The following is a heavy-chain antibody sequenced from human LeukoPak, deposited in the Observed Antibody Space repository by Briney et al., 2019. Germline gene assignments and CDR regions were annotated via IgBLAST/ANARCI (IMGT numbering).Heavy chain of an antibody. J-gene: IGHJ5*02. CDR3: AASSSWLVFDP. CDR1: GYTFTTYY. CDR2: INPSGGSP. V-gene: IGHV1-46*01. D-gene: IGHD6-13*01. Sequence: ASVKVSCKASGYTFTTYYIHWVRQAPGQGLEWLGIINPSGGSPTYAQKFQGRVTMTRDTSTSTVYMELSSLRSDDTAVYYCAASSSWLVFDPWGQGTLVTVSS.